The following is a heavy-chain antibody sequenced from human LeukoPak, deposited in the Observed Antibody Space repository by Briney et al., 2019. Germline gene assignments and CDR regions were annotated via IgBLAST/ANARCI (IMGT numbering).Heavy chain of an antibody. CDR3: ARDHSRYSSEAFASDI. Sequence: PGGSLRLSCAAWGFTFSDYYMSWIPQAPGEAREGVSYFSNSGSTIYDADAMQGRFTISRDNAKNSLYLQMNSLRADDTAVYYCARDHSRYSSEAFASDIWGARTMVTVSS. D-gene: IGHD6-19*01. J-gene: IGHJ3*02. CDR2: FSNSGSTI. V-gene: IGHV3-11*01. CDR1: GFTFSDYY.